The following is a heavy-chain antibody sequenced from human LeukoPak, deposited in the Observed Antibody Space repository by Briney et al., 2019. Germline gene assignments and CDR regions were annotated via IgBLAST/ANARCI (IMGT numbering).Heavy chain of an antibody. V-gene: IGHV4-61*02. CDR2: IYTSGST. CDR1: DDSISSGSYY. J-gene: IGHJ4*02. CDR3: AREEYYSDNSGYYPDF. D-gene: IGHD3-22*01. Sequence: PSQTLSLTCTVSDDSISSGSYYWSWIRQPAGKGLEWIGRIYTSGSTNYNPSLKSRVTISVDTSKNQFSLKLSSVTAADTAVYYCAREEYYSDNSGYYPDFWGQGTLVTVSS.